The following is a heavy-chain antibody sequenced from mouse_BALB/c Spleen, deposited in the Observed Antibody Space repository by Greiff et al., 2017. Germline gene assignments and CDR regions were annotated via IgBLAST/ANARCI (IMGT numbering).Heavy chain of an antibody. CDR1: GFTFSSYA. J-gene: IGHJ2*01. CDR3: ARQREAYYGNYNYFDY. Sequence: EVKVVESGGGLVKPGGSLKLSCAASGFTFSSYAMSWVRQTPEKRLEWVATISSGGSYTYYPDSVKGRFTISRDNAKNTLYLQMSSLRSEDTAMYYCARQREAYYGNYNYFDYWGQGTTLTVSS. CDR2: ISSGGSYT. D-gene: IGHD2-10*01. V-gene: IGHV5-9-3*01.